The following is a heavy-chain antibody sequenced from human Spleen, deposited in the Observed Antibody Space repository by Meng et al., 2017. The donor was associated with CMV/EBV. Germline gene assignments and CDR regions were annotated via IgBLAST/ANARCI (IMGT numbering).Heavy chain of an antibody. CDR1: GGSFSGYQ. Sequence: LSLTCAVSGGSFSGYQWIWIRQPPGKGLEWVGRIRNKANGYTTEYAASVRGRFSFSRDDSKSALYLQMISLTTEDTAVYYCARIIGTMPDYWGQGTLVTVSS. D-gene: IGHD1-7*01. J-gene: IGHJ4*02. V-gene: IGHV3-72*01. CDR3: ARIIGTMPDY. CDR2: IRNKANGYTT.